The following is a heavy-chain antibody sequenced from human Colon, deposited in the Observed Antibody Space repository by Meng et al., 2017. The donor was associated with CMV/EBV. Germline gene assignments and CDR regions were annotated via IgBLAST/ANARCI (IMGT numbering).Heavy chain of an antibody. D-gene: IGHD6-13*01. J-gene: IGHJ4*02. Sequence: GGSLRLSCVGSGLNFGRAWMSWVRQGPGKGLEWIGRVKGNADGGTTHYAASLKDRFTISRDDSRNTLYLQMNSLRAEDTALYYCAKDISPSSWYGGGVDYWGQGTLVTVSS. CDR1: GLNFGRAW. CDR3: AKDISPSSWYGGGVDY. CDR2: VKGNADGGTT. V-gene: IGHV3-15*05.